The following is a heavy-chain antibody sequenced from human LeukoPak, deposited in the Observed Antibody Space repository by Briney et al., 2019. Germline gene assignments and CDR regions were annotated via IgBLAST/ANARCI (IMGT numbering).Heavy chain of an antibody. Sequence: PGGSLRLSCAASGFTFSSYGMHWVPQAPRKRLGWGALIRFDGSYKSYADPVKGRFTISRDNSKNTLSLQMNSLTAEEPAVNYCAKDEAVYFRRGGQDTLVTVSS. V-gene: IGHV3-30*02. CDR1: GFTFSSYG. J-gene: IGHJ1*01. CDR2: IRFDGSYK. CDR3: AKDEAVYFRR.